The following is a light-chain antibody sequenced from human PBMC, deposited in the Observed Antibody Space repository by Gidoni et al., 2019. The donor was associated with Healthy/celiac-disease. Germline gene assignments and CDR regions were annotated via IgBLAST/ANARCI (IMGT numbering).Light chain of an antibody. CDR2: KAY. CDR1: QSISSW. Sequence: DIQMTQSPSTLSASVGDRVTIPCRASQSISSWWAWYQQKPGKAPKLLIYKAYSLESGVPSRFSGSGSGTEFTLTISSLQPDDFATYYCQQYNSYSPWTFGQGTKVEIK. V-gene: IGKV1-5*03. J-gene: IGKJ1*01. CDR3: QQYNSYSPWT.